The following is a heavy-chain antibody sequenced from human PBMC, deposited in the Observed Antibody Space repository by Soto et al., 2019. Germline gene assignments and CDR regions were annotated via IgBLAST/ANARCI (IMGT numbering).Heavy chain of an antibody. CDR1: GFTFSSYA. CDR2: ISGSGGST. CDR3: AKDLVGWLRNWFDP. D-gene: IGHD5-12*01. J-gene: IGHJ5*02. Sequence: GGSLRLSCAASGFTFSSYAMSWVRQAPGKGLEWVSAISGSGGSTYYADSVKGRFTISRVNSKNTLYLQMNSLRAEDTAVYYCAKDLVGWLRNWFDPWGQGTLVTVSS. V-gene: IGHV3-23*01.